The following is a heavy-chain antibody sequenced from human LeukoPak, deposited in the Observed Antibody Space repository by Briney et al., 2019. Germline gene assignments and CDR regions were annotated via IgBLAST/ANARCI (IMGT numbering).Heavy chain of an antibody. V-gene: IGHV3-30*03. J-gene: IGHJ1*01. D-gene: IGHD4-17*01. Sequence: GGSLRLSCAAPGFTFSSFGMHWVRQAPGQGLEWVAVISFDGSNQYYADSVKGRFTIYRDNFKNTVYLQMNSLRAEETAVYYLGESYPPAVPTEDGEYVQNCGQGTLVTVSS. CDR1: GFTFSSFG. CDR2: ISFDGSNQ. CDR3: GESYPPAVPTEDGEYVQN.